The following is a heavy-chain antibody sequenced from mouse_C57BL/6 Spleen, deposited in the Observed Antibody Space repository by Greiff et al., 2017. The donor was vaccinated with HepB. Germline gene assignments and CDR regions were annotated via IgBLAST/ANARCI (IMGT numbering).Heavy chain of an antibody. CDR1: GFTFSDYY. CDR3: ARDRSSYWYFDV. V-gene: IGHV5-16*01. D-gene: IGHD1-1*01. CDR2: INYDGSST. Sequence: EVKVVESEGGLVQPGSSMKLSCTASGFTFSDYYLAWVRQVPEKGLEWVANINYDGSSTYYLDSLKSRFIISRDNAKNILYLQMSSLKSEDTATYDCARDRSSYWYFDVWGTGTTVTVSS. J-gene: IGHJ1*03.